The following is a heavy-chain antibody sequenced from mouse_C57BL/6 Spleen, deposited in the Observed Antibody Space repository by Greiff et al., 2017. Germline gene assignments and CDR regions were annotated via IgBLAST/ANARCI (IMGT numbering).Heavy chain of an antibody. CDR3: AKSYAWYFDV. CDR2: IWRGGST. V-gene: IGHV2-5*01. D-gene: IGHD1-1*01. Sequence: QVQLKQSGPGLVQPSQSLSITCTVSGFSLTSYGVHWVRQSPGKGLEWLGVIWRGGSTDYNAAFMSRLSITNDNSKSQVFFNMNSLQADDTAIYSCAKSYAWYFDVWGTGTTVTVSS. CDR1: GFSLTSYG. J-gene: IGHJ1*03.